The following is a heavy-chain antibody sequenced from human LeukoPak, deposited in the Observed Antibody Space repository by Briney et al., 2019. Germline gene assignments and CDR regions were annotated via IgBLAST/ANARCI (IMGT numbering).Heavy chain of an antibody. D-gene: IGHD5-24*01. CDR3: ARGDGYNRDYYYGMDV. V-gene: IGHV4-59*01. Sequence: SETLSLTCTVSGGSINFYYWSWIRQPPGKGLEWIGYIYYSGSTNYNPSLKSRVTISVDTSKNQFSLKLSSVTAADTAVYYCARGDGYNRDYYYGMDVWGQGTTVTVSS. CDR2: IYYSGST. J-gene: IGHJ6*02. CDR1: GGSINFYY.